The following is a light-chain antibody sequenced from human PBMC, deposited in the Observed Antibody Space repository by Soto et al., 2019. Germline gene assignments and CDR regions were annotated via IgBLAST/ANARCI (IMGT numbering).Light chain of an antibody. CDR1: QSVSNNY. CDR2: GAS. V-gene: IGKV3-20*01. J-gene: IGKJ4*01. CDR3: QQYVTSPPLT. Sequence: EIVLMQSPGTLSLSPGERATLSCRASQSVSNNYVAWYQQKPGQAPRLLIAGASSRATGIPDRFSGSGSGTDFTLTISRLEPEDFEVYYCQQYVTSPPLTFGGGTKVEIK.